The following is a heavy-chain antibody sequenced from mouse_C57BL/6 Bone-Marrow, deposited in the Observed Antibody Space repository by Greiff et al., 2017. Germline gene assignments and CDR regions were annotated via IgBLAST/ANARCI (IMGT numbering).Heavy chain of an antibody. CDR3: AIEGYYYGKGY. D-gene: IGHD1-1*01. CDR2: IDPSDSYT. Sequence: QVQLQQPGAELVMPGASVKLSCKASGYTFTSYWMHWVKQRPGQGLEWIGEIDPSDSYTNYNQKFKGKSTLTVDKSSSTAYMQLSSLTSEDSAVYYCAIEGYYYGKGYWGQGTTLTDSS. V-gene: IGHV1-69*01. J-gene: IGHJ2*01. CDR1: GYTFTSYW.